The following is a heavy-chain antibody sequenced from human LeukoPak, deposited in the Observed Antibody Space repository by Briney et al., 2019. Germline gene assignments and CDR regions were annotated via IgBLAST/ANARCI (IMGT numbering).Heavy chain of an antibody. V-gene: IGHV4-30-2*01. J-gene: IGHJ6*02. CDR1: GGSISSGGYY. D-gene: IGHD5-18*01. CDR2: IYHSGST. Sequence: SETLSLTCTVSGGSISSGGYYWSWIRQPPGKGLEWIGYIYHSGSTYYNPSLKSRVTISVVRSKNQFSLKLSSVTAADTAVYYCARERAAKRGYSYGCRIVAIYYYYYGMDVWGQGTTVTVSS. CDR3: ARERAAKRGYSYGCRIVAIYYYYYGMDV.